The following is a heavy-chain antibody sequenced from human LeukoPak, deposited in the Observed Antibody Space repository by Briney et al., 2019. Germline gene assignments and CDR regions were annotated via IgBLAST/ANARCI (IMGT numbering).Heavy chain of an antibody. CDR3: ARCSGWYKAPRYDY. D-gene: IGHD6-19*01. Sequence: PSETLSLTCAVSGGSFRGYYWSRLREPPGKGLDWIGEINHSGSTNYNPSLKSRVTISVDTSKNQFSLKLSSVTAADTAVYYCARCSGWYKAPRYDYWGQGTLVTVSS. CDR2: INHSGST. J-gene: IGHJ4*02. V-gene: IGHV4-34*01. CDR1: GGSFRGYY.